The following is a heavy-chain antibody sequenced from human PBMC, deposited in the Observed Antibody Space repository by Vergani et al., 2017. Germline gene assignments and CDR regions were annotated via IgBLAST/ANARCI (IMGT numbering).Heavy chain of an antibody. CDR3: ARDDVYSSSWTSDY. CDR1: GYTFNDYY. Sequence: QVQLVQSGAEVRKPGASVKVSCRTSGYTFNDYYIHWIRKAPGQGLQWMGWISPSTGDTNYAQNFQGRVTMTRDKSITTAYMEVLRLRSDDAAVYYCARDDVYSSSWTSDYWGQGTLVTVSS. V-gene: IGHV1-2*02. D-gene: IGHD6-13*01. CDR2: ISPSTGDT. J-gene: IGHJ4*02.